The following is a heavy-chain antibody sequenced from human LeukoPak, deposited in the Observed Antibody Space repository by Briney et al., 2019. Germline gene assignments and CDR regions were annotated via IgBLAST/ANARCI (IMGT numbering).Heavy chain of an antibody. J-gene: IGHJ4*02. V-gene: IGHV4-61*02. D-gene: IGHD5-18*01. CDR2: IYTSGST. CDR1: GGSISSGSYY. CDR3: ARKYSYVGGYFDY. Sequence: PSETLSLTCTVSGGSISSGSYYWSWIRPPAGKGLEWIGRIYTSGSTNYNPSLKSRVTISVDTSKNQFSLKLSSVTAADRAVYYCARKYSYVGGYFDYGGQGTLVTVSS.